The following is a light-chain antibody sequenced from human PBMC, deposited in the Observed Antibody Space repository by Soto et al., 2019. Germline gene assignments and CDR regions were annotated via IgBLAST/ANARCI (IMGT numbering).Light chain of an antibody. V-gene: IGKV3-15*01. CDR1: QSVSTN. CDR2: GAS. CDR3: QQYNDWPRT. Sequence: EIVMTQSPATLSVSSGERATLSCTASQSVSTNLAWYQQKPGQAPRLLIYGASTRATGIPARFSGSGSGTEFTLTISSLQAGEVAVYYCQQYNDWPRTFGQGTKVEIK. J-gene: IGKJ1*01.